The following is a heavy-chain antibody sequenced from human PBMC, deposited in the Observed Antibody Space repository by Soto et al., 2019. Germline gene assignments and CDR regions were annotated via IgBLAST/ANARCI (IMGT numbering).Heavy chain of an antibody. V-gene: IGHV4-30-2*01. CDR1: NGSVSSGTYS. Sequence: SETLSLTCTVSNGSVSSGTYSWSWVRQPPGKGLEWIGYIYYSGTTYYTPSLKSRLTMSMDRANDHFSLNLTSVTAADTAVYFCARGHYYYGMDGWGQGITVTVS. CDR2: IYYSGTT. CDR3: ARGHYYYGMDG. J-gene: IGHJ6*02.